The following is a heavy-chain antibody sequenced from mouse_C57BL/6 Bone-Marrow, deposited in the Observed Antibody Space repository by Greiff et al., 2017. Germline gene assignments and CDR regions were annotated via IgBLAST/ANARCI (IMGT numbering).Heavy chain of an antibody. V-gene: IGHV1-76*01. Sequence: QVQLQQSGAELVRPGASVKLSCKASGYTFTDYYINWVKQRPGQGLEWIARIYPGSGNTYYNEKFKGKATLTAEKSSSTAYMQLSSLTSEDSAVYFCARGGYYYGSSYVPHYYAMDYWGQGTSVTVSS. CDR1: GYTFTDYY. D-gene: IGHD1-1*01. CDR2: IYPGSGNT. J-gene: IGHJ4*01. CDR3: ARGGYYYGSSYVPHYYAMDY.